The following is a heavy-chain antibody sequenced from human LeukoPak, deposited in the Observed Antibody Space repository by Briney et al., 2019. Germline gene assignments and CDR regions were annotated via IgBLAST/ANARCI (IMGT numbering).Heavy chain of an antibody. Sequence: SQRLSPACPVDSYSMSSGYTGCGIRQPPGKGLQWIGIISHSGSTSYNPSLKSRVTISVDTSKNTLSLKMSCVTAEDTAVYYCARDAIYSSGNNYMDVWGKGTTVTVPS. CDR3: ARDAIYSSGNNYMDV. CDR1: SYSMSSGYT. V-gene: IGHV4-38-2*02. J-gene: IGHJ6*03. CDR2: ISHSGST. D-gene: IGHD3-10*01.